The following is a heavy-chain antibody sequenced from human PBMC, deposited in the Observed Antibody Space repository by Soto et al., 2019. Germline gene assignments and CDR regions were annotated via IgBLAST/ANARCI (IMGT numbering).Heavy chain of an antibody. J-gene: IGHJ5*02. CDR2: IDGSGGIT. D-gene: IGHD3-10*01. CDR1: GFTFGTPD. CDR3: VKNSGWFNT. Sequence: GGSMRLSCAASGFTFGTPDMSWVRQAPGEGLEWVSTIDGSGGITYDADSVKGRFTISRDNSRNTVYLQMNSLRGDDTALYYCVKNSGWFNTWGQGALVTVSS. V-gene: IGHV3-23*01.